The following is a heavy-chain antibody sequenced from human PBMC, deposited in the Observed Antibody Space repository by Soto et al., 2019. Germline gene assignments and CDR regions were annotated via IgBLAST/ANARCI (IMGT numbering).Heavy chain of an antibody. D-gene: IGHD4-17*01. V-gene: IGHV3-11*01. CDR3: ARDGTEYYGEYYDY. CDR1: GFTFSDYY. J-gene: IGHJ4*02. CDR2: IGTRGNTK. Sequence: KPGGSLRLSCATSGFTFSDYYMSWIRQAPGKGLEWVSYIGTRGNTKYYADSVRGRFTISRDNAKNSLYLQMNSLRADDTAVYYCARDGTEYYGEYYDYWGQGIPVTVS.